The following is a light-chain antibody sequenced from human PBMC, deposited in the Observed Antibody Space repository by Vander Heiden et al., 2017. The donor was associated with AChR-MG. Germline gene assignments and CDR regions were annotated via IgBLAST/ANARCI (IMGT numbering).Light chain of an antibody. V-gene: IGKV3-11*01. CDR1: QSVSSY. Sequence: EIVLTQSPATLSLSPGERATLSCRASQSVSSYLAWYQQKPGQAPRLLIYDASNRATGIPARFSGGGSGTDFTLTISSLEPEDFAVYYCQHRANWPLTFGGGTKVGIK. CDR3: QHRANWPLT. J-gene: IGKJ4*01. CDR2: DAS.